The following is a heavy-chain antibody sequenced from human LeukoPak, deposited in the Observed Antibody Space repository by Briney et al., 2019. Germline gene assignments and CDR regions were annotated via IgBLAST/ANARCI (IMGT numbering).Heavy chain of an antibody. J-gene: IGHJ3*02. D-gene: IGHD3-22*01. CDR3: ARDSYYDTSGYFNDTFDM. CDR2: ISDSGDT. CDR1: GVSISSYC. V-gene: IGHV4-59*01. Sequence: SETLSLTYTVSGVSISSYCWSWIRQPPGKGLEWIGHISDSGDTNYNPSLKSRVTISVDTSKKQFSLKLSSVTTADTAVYYCARDSYYDTSGYFNDTFDMWGQGTLVTVSS.